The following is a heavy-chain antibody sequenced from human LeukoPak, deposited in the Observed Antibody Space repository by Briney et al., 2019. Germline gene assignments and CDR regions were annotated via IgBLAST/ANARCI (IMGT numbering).Heavy chain of an antibody. D-gene: IGHD2-15*01. CDR1: GGSISSSSYY. V-gene: IGHV4-39*01. J-gene: IGHJ4*02. Sequence: SETLSLTCTVSGGSISSSSYYWGWIRQPPGKGLEWIGSIYYSGSTYYNPSLKSRVTISVDTSKDQFSLKLSSVTAADTAVYYCARHGKYCSGGSRGSIDYWGQGTLVTVSS. CDR3: ARHGKYCSGGSRGSIDY. CDR2: IYYSGST.